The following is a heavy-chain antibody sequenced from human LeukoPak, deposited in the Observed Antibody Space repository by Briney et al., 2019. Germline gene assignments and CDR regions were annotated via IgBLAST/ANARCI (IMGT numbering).Heavy chain of an antibody. CDR2: ISGRGSST. CDR3: AKALDTAMVTRSFASDY. V-gene: IGHV3-23*01. J-gene: IGHJ4*02. CDR1: GFTFSSYA. D-gene: IGHD5-18*01. Sequence: GGSLRLSCAASGFTFSSYAMTWVRQAPGKGLEWVSGISGRGSSTYFADSVKGRFTISRDNSKNPLYLQMNSLRAEDTAVYYCAKALDTAMVTRSFASDYWGQGTLVTVSS.